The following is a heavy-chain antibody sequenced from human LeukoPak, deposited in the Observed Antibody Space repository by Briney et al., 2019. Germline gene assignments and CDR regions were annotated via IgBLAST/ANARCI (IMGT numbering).Heavy chain of an antibody. CDR1: GGSISSHY. D-gene: IGHD2-8*01. V-gene: IGHV4-59*11. J-gene: IGHJ4*02. Sequence: PSETLSLTCTVSGGSISSHYWSWIRQPPGKGLEWIGYIYYSGSTNYNPSLKSRVTISVDTSKNQFSLKLSSVTAADTAVYYCASFGVPDPYLDYWGQGTLVTVSS. CDR3: ASFGVPDPYLDY. CDR2: IYYSGST.